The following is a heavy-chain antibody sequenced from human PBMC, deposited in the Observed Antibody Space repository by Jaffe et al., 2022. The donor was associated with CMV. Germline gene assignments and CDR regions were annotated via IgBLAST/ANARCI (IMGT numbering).Heavy chain of an antibody. CDR3: TKGYCSSTNCYTYFDY. CDR2: ISWDSATI. D-gene: IGHD2-2*01. Sequence: EVQLVESGGGLVQPGRSLRLSCAASGFTFDDYAIHWVRQGPGKGLEWVSGISWDSATIGYADSVKGRFTISRDNDKNSVYLQMNSLRAEDTALYYCTKGYCSSTNCYTYFDYWGQGTLVTVSS. V-gene: IGHV3-9*01. CDR1: GFTFDDYA. J-gene: IGHJ4*02.